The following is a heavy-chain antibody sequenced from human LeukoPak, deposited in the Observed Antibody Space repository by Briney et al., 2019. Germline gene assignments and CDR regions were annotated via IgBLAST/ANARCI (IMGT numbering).Heavy chain of an antibody. CDR2: IYYSGRT. V-gene: IGHV4-59*08. J-gene: IGHJ6*03. D-gene: IGHD6-19*01. Sequence: KTSETLSLTCSVSGGSISSYYWSWIRQPPGKGLEWIGYIYYSGRTSYNPSLKSRVTISVDTSKNQFSLKLSSVTAADTAVYYCARNIAVAGRGDYMDVWGKGTTVTISS. CDR1: GGSISSYY. CDR3: ARNIAVAGRGDYMDV.